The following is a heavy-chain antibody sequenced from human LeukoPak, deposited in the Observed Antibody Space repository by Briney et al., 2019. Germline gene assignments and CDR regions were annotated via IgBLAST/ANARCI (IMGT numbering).Heavy chain of an antibody. D-gene: IGHD2-8*02. V-gene: IGHV3-23*01. CDR2: IFPSGGEI. CDR1: GFIFSNYA. J-gene: IGHJ4*02. Sequence: GGSLRLSCAASGFIFSNYAMIWVRQPPGKGLEWVSSIFPSGGEIHYADSVRGRFTISRDNSKSTLSLQMNSLRAEDTAIYYCATYRQVLLPFESWGQGTLVTVSS. CDR3: ATYRQVLLPFES.